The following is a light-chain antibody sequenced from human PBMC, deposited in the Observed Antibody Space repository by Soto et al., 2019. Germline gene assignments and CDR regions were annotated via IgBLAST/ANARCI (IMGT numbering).Light chain of an antibody. CDR2: EVN. J-gene: IGLJ2*01. CDR3: CSFAGTTTYVL. Sequence: QSALTQPASVSGSSGQSITISCTGTSSDVGSYNLVSWFQQHPGKAPRLMIYEVNKRPSGVSNRFSGSKSGYTASLTISGLQDEDEAEYYCCSFAGTTTYVLFGGGTKLTVL. V-gene: IGLV2-23*02. CDR1: SSDVGSYNL.